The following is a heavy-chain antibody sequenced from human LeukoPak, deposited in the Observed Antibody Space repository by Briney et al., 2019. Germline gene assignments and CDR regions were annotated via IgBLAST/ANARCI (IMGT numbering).Heavy chain of an antibody. CDR1: GYTFTSYA. D-gene: IGHD2-2*01. CDR3: AVGSRYCSSTSCYPNWFDP. CDR2: INAGNGNT. Sequence: ASVKVSCKTSGYTFTSYAMHWVRQAPGQRLEWMGWINAGNGNTKYSQKFQGRVTITADESTSTAYMELSSLRSEDTAVYYCAVGSRYCSSTSCYPNWFDPWGQGTLVTVSS. J-gene: IGHJ5*02. V-gene: IGHV1-3*01.